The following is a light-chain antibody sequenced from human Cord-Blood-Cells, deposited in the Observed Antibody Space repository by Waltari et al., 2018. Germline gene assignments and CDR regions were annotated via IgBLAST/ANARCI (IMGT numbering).Light chain of an antibody. CDR2: KAS. J-gene: IGKJ1*01. V-gene: IGKV1-5*03. Sequence: DIQMTQSPSTLSASVGDRVTITCRASQSISSWLAWYQQKPGKAPKLLIYKASSLESGVPSMFSVSGSGTEFTLTISSLQPDDFATYYCQQYNSYSRTFGQGTKVEIK. CDR1: QSISSW. CDR3: QQYNSYSRT.